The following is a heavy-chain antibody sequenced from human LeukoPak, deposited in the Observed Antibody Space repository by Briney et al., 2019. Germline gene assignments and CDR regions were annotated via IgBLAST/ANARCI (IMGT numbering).Heavy chain of an antibody. CDR2: MNPNSGNT. CDR3: ARGGRGQQWLVWKSVPFDP. V-gene: IGHV1-8*01. Sequence: GASEKVSCKASGYTFTSYDINWVRNATAQGLEWMGWMNPNSGNTGYAQKSQGRVTMTRNTSISTAYMELSSLRSEDTAVYCCARGGRGQQWLVWKSVPFDPWGQGTLVTVSS. J-gene: IGHJ5*02. D-gene: IGHD6-19*01. CDR1: GYTFTSYD.